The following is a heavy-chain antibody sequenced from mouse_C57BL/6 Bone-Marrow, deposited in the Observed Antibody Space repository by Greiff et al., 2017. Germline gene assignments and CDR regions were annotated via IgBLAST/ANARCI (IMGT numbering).Heavy chain of an antibody. D-gene: IGHD2-2*01. V-gene: IGHV5-16*01. Sequence: EVHLVESEGGLVQPGSSMKLSCTASGFTFSDYYMAWVRQVPEKGLEWVANINYDGSSTYYLDSLKSRFIISRDNAKNILYLQMSSLKSDDTATYYCAREGDYGYDDYWGQGTTLTVSS. CDR2: INYDGSST. CDR3: AREGDYGYDDY. CDR1: GFTFSDYY. J-gene: IGHJ2*01.